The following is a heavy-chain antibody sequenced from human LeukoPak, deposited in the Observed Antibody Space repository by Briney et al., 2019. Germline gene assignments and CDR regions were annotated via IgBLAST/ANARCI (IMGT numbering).Heavy chain of an antibody. CDR1: GYTFTGYY. CDR3: ARGAGSGSYRDWFDP. Sequence: ASVTLSCKASGYTFTGYYMHWVRQAPGQGLEWMGWINPNSGGTNYGQNFQGRVTMTRDTSISTAYMELSRLRSDDTAVYYCARGAGSGSYRDWFDPWGQGTLVTVSS. CDR2: INPNSGGT. V-gene: IGHV1-2*02. D-gene: IGHD3-10*01. J-gene: IGHJ5*02.